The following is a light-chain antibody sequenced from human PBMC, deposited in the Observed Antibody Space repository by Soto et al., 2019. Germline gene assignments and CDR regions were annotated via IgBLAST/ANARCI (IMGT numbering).Light chain of an antibody. CDR2: EVS. V-gene: IGLV2-14*01. J-gene: IGLJ1*01. Sequence: SVLTQPASVSGSPGQSITISCTGTSSDVGGFKYVSWYQQHPGKAPKLMIYEVSNRPSGVSNRFSGSKSGNTASLTISGLQAEDEADYYCGSYTTSSTPYVFGTGTKVTVL. CDR1: SSDVGGFKY. CDR3: GSYTTSSTPYV.